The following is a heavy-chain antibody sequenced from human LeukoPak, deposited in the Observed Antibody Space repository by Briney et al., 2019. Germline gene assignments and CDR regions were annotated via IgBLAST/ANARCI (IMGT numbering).Heavy chain of an antibody. D-gene: IGHD3-3*01. J-gene: IGHJ6*03. CDR3: AKEGRFLEWLSYYYYMDV. CDR1: GFTFDDYA. Sequence: GGSLRLSCAASGFTFDDYAMHWVRQAPGKGLEWVSLISGDGGSTYYADSVKGRFTISRDNSKNSLYLQMNSLRTEDTALYYCAKEGRFLEWLSYYYYMDVRGKGTTVTVSS. V-gene: IGHV3-43*02. CDR2: ISGDGGST.